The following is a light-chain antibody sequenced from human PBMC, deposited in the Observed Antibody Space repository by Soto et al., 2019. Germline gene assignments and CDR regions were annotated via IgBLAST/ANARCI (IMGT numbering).Light chain of an antibody. J-gene: IGKJ1*01. Sequence: EIVMTQSPATLSVSPGERATLSCRASQSLTNKLAWYQQKPGQAPRLLIYGAFTRATGVPDRFSGSGSGTEFTLTISSLQSEDFALYYWQEYNDWPPWTFGQGTKVEIK. CDR2: GAF. V-gene: IGKV3-15*01. CDR3: QEYNDWPPWT. CDR1: QSLTNK.